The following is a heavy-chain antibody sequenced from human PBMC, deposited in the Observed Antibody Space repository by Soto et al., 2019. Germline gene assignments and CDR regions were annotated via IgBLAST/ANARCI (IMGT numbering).Heavy chain of an antibody. V-gene: IGHV1-2*02. Sequence: KVSSKASGYTFTAYYMHWLRQAPGQGPEWVGWINPNSGGTNYAQKFQGRVTMTRDTSISTAYMELSSLRSDDTAVYYCARDPIGGGAPYYCDYWGQGTQVSVSS. CDR1: GYTFTAYY. CDR3: ARDPIGGGAPYYCDY. J-gene: IGHJ4*02. D-gene: IGHD3-16*01. CDR2: INPNSGGT.